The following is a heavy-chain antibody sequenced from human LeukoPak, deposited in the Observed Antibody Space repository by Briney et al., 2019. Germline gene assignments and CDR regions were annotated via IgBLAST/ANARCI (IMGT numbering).Heavy chain of an antibody. V-gene: IGHV1-46*01. J-gene: IGHJ4*02. CDR1: GYTFTSYY. D-gene: IGHD3-9*01. CDR2: INPSGGST. CDR3: ARANFDWLIDY. Sequence: ASVKVSCKASGYTFTSYYMHWVRQAPGQGLEWMGIINPSGGSTSYAQKFQGRVTITTDESTSTAYMELSSLRSEDTAVYYCARANFDWLIDYWGQGTLVTVSS.